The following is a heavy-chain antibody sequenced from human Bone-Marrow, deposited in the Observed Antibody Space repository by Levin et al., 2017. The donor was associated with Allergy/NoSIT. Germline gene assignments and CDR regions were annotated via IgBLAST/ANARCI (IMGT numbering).Heavy chain of an antibody. CDR3: ARGRLGKIMITFGGVLLQDSRDLPYFDY. CDR1: GGSIRSGGYY. D-gene: IGHD3-16*01. Sequence: SQTLSLPCTVSGGSIRSGGYYWSWIRQHPGKGLEWIGYIYYSGSTYYNPCLKSRVTISVDTSKNQFSLKLSSVTAADTAVYYCARGRLGKIMITFGGVLLQDSRDLPYFDYWGQGTLVTVSS. CDR2: IYYSGST. V-gene: IGHV4-31*03. J-gene: IGHJ4*02.